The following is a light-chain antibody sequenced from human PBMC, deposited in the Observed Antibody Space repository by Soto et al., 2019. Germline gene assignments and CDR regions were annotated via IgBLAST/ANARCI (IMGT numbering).Light chain of an antibody. CDR1: SSDVGGYNY. CDR2: DVS. Sequence: QSVLTQPASVSGSPGQSITISCTGISSDVGGYNYVSWYQQHPGKAPKLMIYDVSNRPSGVSNRFSGSKSGNTASLTISGLQAEDEADYYCSSYTSNSTVVFGGGTKLTVL. CDR3: SSYTSNSTVV. J-gene: IGLJ2*01. V-gene: IGLV2-14*01.